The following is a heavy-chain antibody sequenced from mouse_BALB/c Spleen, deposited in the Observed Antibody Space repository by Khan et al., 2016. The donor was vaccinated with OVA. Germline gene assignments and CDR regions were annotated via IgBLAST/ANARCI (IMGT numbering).Heavy chain of an antibody. CDR1: GYTFTSYV. J-gene: IGHJ3*01. Sequence: VQLQQSGPELVKPGASVKMSCKASGYTFTSYVMHWVKQKPGLGLEWIGYIYPFNDDTKYNEKFKDKATLTSDQSSSTAYMELSSLTSEDSAVYYCALGGTYYGSFAYWGQGTLVTVSA. D-gene: IGHD1-1*01. CDR2: IYPFNDDT. CDR3: ALGGTYYGSFAY. V-gene: IGHV1S136*01.